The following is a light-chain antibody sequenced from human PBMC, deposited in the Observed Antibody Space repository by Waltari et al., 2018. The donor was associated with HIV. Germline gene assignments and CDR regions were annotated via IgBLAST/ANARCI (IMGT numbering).Light chain of an antibody. CDR2: WAS. CDR1: QSVLKSSTNKNY. V-gene: IGKV4-1*01. J-gene: IGKJ2*01. CDR3: QQYYSTLYT. Sequence: DIVMTQSPDSLAVSLGERATINCKSSQSVLKSSTNKNYLAWYQHKPGQPPKLLIYWASTRESGVPDLFSGSGSGTDFTLTISSLQAEDVAVYYCQQYYSTLYTFGQGTKLEIK.